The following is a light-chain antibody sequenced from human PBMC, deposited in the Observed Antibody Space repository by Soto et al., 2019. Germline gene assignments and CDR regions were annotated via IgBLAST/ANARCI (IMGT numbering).Light chain of an antibody. CDR3: CSYAGSITHYV. CDR2: DVS. CDR1: RSDVGLYNY. J-gene: IGLJ1*01. Sequence: QSALAQPASVSGSPGQSITSSCTGTRSDVGLYNYVSWYQQHPGKAPRLMIYDVSNRPSGVSNRFSGSKSANTASLTISGLQAEDEADYYCCSYAGSITHYVFGTGTKVTVL. V-gene: IGLV2-14*01.